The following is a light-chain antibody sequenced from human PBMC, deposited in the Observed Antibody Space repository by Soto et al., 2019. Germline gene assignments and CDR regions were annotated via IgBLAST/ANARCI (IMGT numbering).Light chain of an antibody. Sequence: QSVLTQPASVSGSPGQSITISCSGTSSDIGNYNFVSWYQQHPGKAPTLMIYDVTIRPSGVSYRFSGSKSGNTASLTISGLQTEDEADYYCTSFTTSSTHVFGPGTKLTVL. J-gene: IGLJ1*01. V-gene: IGLV2-14*03. CDR2: DVT. CDR1: SSDIGNYNF. CDR3: TSFTTSSTHV.